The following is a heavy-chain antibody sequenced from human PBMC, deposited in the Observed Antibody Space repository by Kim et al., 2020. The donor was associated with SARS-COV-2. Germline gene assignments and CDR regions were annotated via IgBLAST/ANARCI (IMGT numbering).Heavy chain of an antibody. D-gene: IGHD3-22*01. CDR2: ISYDGSIK. J-gene: IGHJ6*02. V-gene: IGHV3-30*18. Sequence: GGSLRLSCAASGFTFSSYGMHWVRQAPGKGLEWVAVISYDGSIKYYADSVKGRFTISRDNSKNTVYLQMNSLRAEDTAVFYCAKDRAVTMTYYYSYTMDVWGQGTTVTVSS. CDR3: AKDRAVTMTYYYSYTMDV. CDR1: GFTFSSYG.